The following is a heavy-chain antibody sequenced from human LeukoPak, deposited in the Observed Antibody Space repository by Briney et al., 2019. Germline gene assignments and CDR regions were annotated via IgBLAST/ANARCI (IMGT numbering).Heavy chain of an antibody. CDR3: ASPSYYDFWLVP. D-gene: IGHD3-3*01. J-gene: IGHJ5*02. CDR2: IYTNADT. V-gene: IGHV4-4*07. CDR1: GGSISSYY. Sequence: SETLSLTCTVSGGSISSYYWSWIRQPAGQGPEWIGRIYTNADTKYNPSLKSRVTISVDTSKNQFSLKLSSVTAADTAVYYCASPSYYDFWLVPWGQGTLVTVSS.